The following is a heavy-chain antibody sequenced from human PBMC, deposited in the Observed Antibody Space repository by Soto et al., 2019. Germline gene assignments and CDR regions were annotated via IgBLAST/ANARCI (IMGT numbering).Heavy chain of an antibody. CDR2: IIPIFGTA. Sequence: SVKVSCKASGGTFSSYAISWVRQAPGQGLEWMGGIIPIFGTANYAQKFQGRVTITADESTSTAYMELRSLRSDDTAVHYCARDEGNDYGDLDAFDIWGQGTMVTVSS. D-gene: IGHD4-17*01. CDR1: GGTFSSYA. J-gene: IGHJ3*02. CDR3: ARDEGNDYGDLDAFDI. V-gene: IGHV1-69*13.